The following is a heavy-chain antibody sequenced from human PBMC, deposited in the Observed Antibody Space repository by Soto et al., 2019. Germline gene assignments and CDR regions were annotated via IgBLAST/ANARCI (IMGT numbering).Heavy chain of an antibody. CDR2: IYYSGST. CDR1: GGSVSSGSYY. Sequence: QVQLQESGPGLVKPSETLSLTCTVSGGSVSSGSYYWSWIRQPPGKGLEWIGYIYYSGSTNYNPSLKSRVIISVDTSKNQFSLKLSSVTAADTAVYYCARDSRGFDPWGQGTLVTVSS. CDR3: ARDSRGFDP. J-gene: IGHJ5*02. V-gene: IGHV4-61*01.